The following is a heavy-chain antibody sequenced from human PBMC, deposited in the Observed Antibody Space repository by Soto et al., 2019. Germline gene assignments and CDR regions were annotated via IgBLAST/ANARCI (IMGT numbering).Heavy chain of an antibody. CDR2: ISADNGIT. J-gene: IGHJ4*02. D-gene: IGHD4-17*01. V-gene: IGHV1-18*01. CDR1: GYTFTNYG. CDR3: ASTRQMGTTVRTPLDY. Sequence: QVPLVQSGAEVKKPGASVKVSCKASGYTFTNYGITWVRQAPGQGLEWMGWISADNGITSYTQKLQGRVTMTTDTSTNTAYMELRSLTSDDTAVYYCASTRQMGTTVRTPLDYWGQGTLVTVSS.